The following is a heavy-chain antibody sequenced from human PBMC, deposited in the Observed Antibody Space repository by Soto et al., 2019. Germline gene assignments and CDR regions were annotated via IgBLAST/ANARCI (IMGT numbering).Heavy chain of an antibody. CDR3: AREDCSGGSCYGGFDY. V-gene: IGHV3-30-3*01. Sequence: QVQLVESGGGVVQPGRSLRLSCAASGFTFSSYAMHWVRQAPGKGLEWVAVISYDGSNKYYADSVKGRFTISRDNSKNTRYLQMNSLRAEDTAVYYCAREDCSGGSCYGGFDYWGQGTLVTVSS. CDR2: ISYDGSNK. J-gene: IGHJ4*02. D-gene: IGHD2-15*01. CDR1: GFTFSSYA.